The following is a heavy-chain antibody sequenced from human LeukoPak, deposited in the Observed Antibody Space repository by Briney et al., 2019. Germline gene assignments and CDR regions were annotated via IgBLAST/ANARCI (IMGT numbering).Heavy chain of an antibody. Sequence: SETLSLTCTVSGGSISGYYWSWIRQPPGKGLEWIGYIYYSGSTNYNPSLKSRVTISVDTSKNQFSLKLSSVTAADTAVYYCARQRRGTYFFDYWGQGTLVTVSS. CDR3: ARQRRGTYFFDY. CDR1: GGSISGYY. V-gene: IGHV4-59*08. CDR2: IYYSGST. D-gene: IGHD3-10*01. J-gene: IGHJ4*02.